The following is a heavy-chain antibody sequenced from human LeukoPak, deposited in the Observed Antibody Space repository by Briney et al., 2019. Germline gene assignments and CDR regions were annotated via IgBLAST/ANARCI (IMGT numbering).Heavy chain of an antibody. V-gene: IGHV3-74*01. J-gene: IGHJ5*02. D-gene: IGHD6-19*01. CDR1: GFTFSTYW. CDR2: IVSDGGTT. Sequence: GGSRRPSCAASGFTFSTYWTHWDRQAPGKGRGWVARIVSDGGTTTYADSVKGRFTISRDNARNSLYLQMDSLGADDTAVYCCASELATSGFGPRGHGFPVTVSS. CDR3: ASELATSGFGP.